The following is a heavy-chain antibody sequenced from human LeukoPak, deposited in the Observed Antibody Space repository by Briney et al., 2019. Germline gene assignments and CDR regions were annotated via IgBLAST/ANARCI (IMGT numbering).Heavy chain of an antibody. V-gene: IGHV3-30*18. CDR2: ISYDGSNK. Sequence: GGSLRLSCAASGFTFSSYGMHWVRQAPGKGLEWVAVISYDGSNKYYADSVKGRFTISRDDSKNTLYLQMNSLRAEDTAVYYCAKDPVGYYSSSWYPPDYWGQGTLVTVSS. D-gene: IGHD6-13*01. J-gene: IGHJ4*02. CDR3: AKDPVGYYSSSWYPPDY. CDR1: GFTFSSYG.